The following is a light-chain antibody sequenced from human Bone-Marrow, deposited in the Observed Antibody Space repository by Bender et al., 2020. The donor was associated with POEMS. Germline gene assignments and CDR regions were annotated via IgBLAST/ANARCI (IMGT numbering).Light chain of an antibody. J-gene: IGLJ2*01. V-gene: IGLV2-14*01. CDR2: DVN. Sequence: QSALTQPASVSGSPGQSITISCTGTSSDIGGYNYVSWYQQHPGKAPKLIIYDVNNRPSGVSNRFSGSKSGNTASLTISVLQAEDEADYFCSSYTSSNGQVVFGGGATLTVL. CDR1: SSDIGGYNY. CDR3: SSYTSSNGQVV.